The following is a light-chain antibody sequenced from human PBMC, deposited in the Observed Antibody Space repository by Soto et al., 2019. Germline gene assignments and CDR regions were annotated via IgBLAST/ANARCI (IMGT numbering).Light chain of an antibody. CDR1: QSLSSY. CDR3: QQRSNWQYT. Sequence: EIVLTQSPGTLSLSPGERATLSCRASQSLSSYLAWYQQKPGQAPRLLIYDASNRATGIPARFSGSGSGTDFTLTISSLEPEDFAVYYCQQRSNWQYTFGQGTKLEIK. CDR2: DAS. J-gene: IGKJ2*01. V-gene: IGKV3-11*01.